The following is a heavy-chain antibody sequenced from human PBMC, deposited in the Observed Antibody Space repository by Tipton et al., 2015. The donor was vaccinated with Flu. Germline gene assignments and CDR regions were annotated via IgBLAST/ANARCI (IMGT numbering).Heavy chain of an antibody. CDR3: ARDIGDTNYILDY. V-gene: IGHV3-64*01. D-gene: IGHD4-11*01. J-gene: IGHJ4*02. Sequence: SGFTFSTSPMHWVRQAPGKRLEYVSGIDRTGIYTFYGSSVKGRFTISRDNSKNTLYLQMNSLRAEDTAVYHCARDIGDTNYILDYWGQGTLVTVSS. CDR2: IDRTGIYT. CDR1: GFTFSTSP.